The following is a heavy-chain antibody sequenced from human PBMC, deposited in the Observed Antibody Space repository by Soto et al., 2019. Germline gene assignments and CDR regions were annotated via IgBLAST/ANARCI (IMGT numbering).Heavy chain of an antibody. CDR1: GYSFTSYW. V-gene: IGHV5-51*01. CDR2: IYPGDSDT. Sequence: GESLKISCKGSGYSFTSYWIGWVRQMPGKGLEWMGIIYPGDSDTRYSPSFQGQVTISADKSISTAYLQWSSLKASDTAMYNYARSLPVYCIGGSCYPYPGYYYYYMDVWGKGTTVTVSS. J-gene: IGHJ6*03. D-gene: IGHD2-15*01. CDR3: ARSLPVYCIGGSCYPYPGYYYYYMDV.